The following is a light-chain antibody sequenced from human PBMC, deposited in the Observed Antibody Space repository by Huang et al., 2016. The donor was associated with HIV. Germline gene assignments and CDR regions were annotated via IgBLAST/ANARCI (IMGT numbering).Light chain of an antibody. J-gene: IGKJ2*01. CDR3: QDYNSPPYT. CDR1: QDISNY. V-gene: IGKV1-27*01. Sequence: DIQMTQSPSSLSASIGDRVTITCRARQDISNYLAWYQQKPGGVAKLLIYAVSALQSGVPSRFSGSGSETDFTLTISSLQPEDVATYYCQDYNSPPYTFGQGTKLEIK. CDR2: AVS.